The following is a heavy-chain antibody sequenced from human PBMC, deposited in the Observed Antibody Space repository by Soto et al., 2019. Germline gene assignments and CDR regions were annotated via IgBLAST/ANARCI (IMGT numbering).Heavy chain of an antibody. V-gene: IGHV3-23*01. CDR2: ISGSGGST. CDR3: AKDGGYNYGMDV. Sequence: GGSLRLSCAASGFTFSSYAMSWVRQAPGKGLEWVSAISGSGGSTYYADSVKGRFTISRDNSKNTLYLQMNSLRAEDTTVYYCAKDGGYNYGMDVWGQGTTVTVSS. CDR1: GFTFSSYA. J-gene: IGHJ6*02. D-gene: IGHD5-18*01.